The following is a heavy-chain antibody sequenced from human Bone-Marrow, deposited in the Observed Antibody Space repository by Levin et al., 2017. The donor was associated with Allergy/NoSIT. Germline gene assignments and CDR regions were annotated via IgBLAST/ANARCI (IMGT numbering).Heavy chain of an antibody. CDR1: GGSISSGGYS. Sequence: LSLTCAVSGGSISSGGYSWSWIRQPPGKGLSFLFPLFLLFLPPSPPSLKSRVTISVDRSKNQFSLKLSSVTAADTAVYYCARVAGYSFGYYFDHWGQGTLVTVSS. J-gene: IGHJ4*02. V-gene: IGHV4-30-2*01. CDR2: LFLLFLP. D-gene: IGHD5-18*01. CDR3: ARVAGYSFGYYFDH.